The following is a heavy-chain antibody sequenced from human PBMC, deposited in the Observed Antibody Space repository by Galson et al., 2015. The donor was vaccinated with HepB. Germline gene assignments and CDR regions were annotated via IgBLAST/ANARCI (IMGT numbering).Heavy chain of an antibody. CDR1: GYTFTGYY. CDR2: INPNNGAS. J-gene: IGHJ4*02. CDR3: AREYCTPSSCYSPDY. V-gene: IGHV1-2*02. Sequence: SVKVSCKASGYTFTGYYIHWVRQAPGQGLEWMGWINPNNGASTSAQKFQGRVTMSRDTSVTTAYMELGSLTSDDTAVYFCAREYCTPSSCYSPDYWGQGTLVTVSS. D-gene: IGHD2-8*01.